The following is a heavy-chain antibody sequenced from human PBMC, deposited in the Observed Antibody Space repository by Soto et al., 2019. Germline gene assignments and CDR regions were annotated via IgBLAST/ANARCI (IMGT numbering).Heavy chain of an antibody. CDR3: ARVGSPYYFDY. CDR1: GGSFSGYY. Sequence: SETLSLTCAVYGGSFSGYYWSWIRQPPGKGLEWIGEINHSGSTNYNPPLKSRVTISVDTSKNQFSLKLSSVTAADTAVYYCARVGSPYYFDYWGQGTLVTVSS. V-gene: IGHV4-34*01. D-gene: IGHD3-10*01. CDR2: INHSGST. J-gene: IGHJ4*02.